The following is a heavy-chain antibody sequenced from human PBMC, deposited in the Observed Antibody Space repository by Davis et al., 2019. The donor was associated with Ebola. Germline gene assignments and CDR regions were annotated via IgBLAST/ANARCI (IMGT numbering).Heavy chain of an antibody. J-gene: IGHJ4*02. CDR2: INDDGSST. V-gene: IGHV3-74*01. CDR3: AQSTI. D-gene: IGHD1-1*01. CDR1: GFPFSNHW. Sequence: GESLKISCAASGFPFSNHWMHWVRQAPGKGLVWVSHINDDGSSTSYADSVKGRFTISRDNVKNILYLQMNSLRAEDTAVYYCAQSTIGGQGTLVTVSS.